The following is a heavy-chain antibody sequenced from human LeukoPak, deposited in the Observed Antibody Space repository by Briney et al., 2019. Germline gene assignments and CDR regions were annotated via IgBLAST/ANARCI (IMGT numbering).Heavy chain of an antibody. D-gene: IGHD5-18*01. CDR1: GFTFSNFA. Sequence: GGSLRLSCEASGFTFSNFAIHLVRQAPGKGLEWVAVISYDGSNKYYADSVKGRFTISRDNSKNTLYLQMNSLNTEDTALYYYARALGYGYGNPLYWGQGTLVTVSS. J-gene: IGHJ4*02. CDR2: ISYDGSNK. CDR3: ARALGYGYGNPLY. V-gene: IGHV3-30-3*01.